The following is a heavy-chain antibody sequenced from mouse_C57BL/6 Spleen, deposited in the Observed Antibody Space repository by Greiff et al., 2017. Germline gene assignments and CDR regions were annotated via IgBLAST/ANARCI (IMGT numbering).Heavy chain of an antibody. CDR3: ARVYYYGSSSSMDY. Sequence: QVLLQQSGAELVMPGASVKLSCKASGYTFTSYWMHWVKQRPGQGLAWIGEIDPSDSYTNYHQKFKGKSTLTVDKSSSTAYMQLSSLTSEDSAVYYCARVYYYGSSSSMDYWCQGTSVTVSS. CDR1: GYTFTSYW. J-gene: IGHJ4*01. V-gene: IGHV1-69*01. D-gene: IGHD1-1*01. CDR2: IDPSDSYT.